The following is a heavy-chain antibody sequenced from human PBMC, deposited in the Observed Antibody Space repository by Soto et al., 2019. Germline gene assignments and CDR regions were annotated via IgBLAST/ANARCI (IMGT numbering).Heavy chain of an antibody. Sequence: SETLSLTCTVSGGSISSYYWSWIRQPPGKGLEWIGYIYYSGSTNYNPSLKSRVTISVDSSKNQFSLRLNSVTAADTAVYFCARAYRINGWSDYFFDYWGQGTLVTVSS. CDR3: ARAYRINGWSDYFFDY. CDR2: IYYSGST. D-gene: IGHD6-19*01. V-gene: IGHV4-59*08. J-gene: IGHJ4*02. CDR1: GGSISSYY.